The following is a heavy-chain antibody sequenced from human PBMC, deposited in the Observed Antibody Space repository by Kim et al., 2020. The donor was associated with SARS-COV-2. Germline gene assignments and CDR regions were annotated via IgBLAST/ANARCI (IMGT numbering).Heavy chain of an antibody. CDR2: ISYDGSNK. Sequence: GGSLRLSCAASGFTFSSYGMHWVRQAPGKGLEWVAVISYDGSNKYYADSVKGRLPLSRSNSTTTLFLQMHILPSYAPAVFYFSHVGSSSHPLDSW. CDR1: GFTFSSYG. V-gene: IGHV3-30*03. J-gene: IGHJ5*01. D-gene: IGHD6-6*01. CDR3: SHVGSSSHPLDS.